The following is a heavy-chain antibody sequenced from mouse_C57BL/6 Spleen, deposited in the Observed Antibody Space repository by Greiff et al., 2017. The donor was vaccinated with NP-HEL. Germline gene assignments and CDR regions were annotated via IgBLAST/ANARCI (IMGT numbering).Heavy chain of an antibody. CDR3: AREVDSSGHFDY. CDR1: GYTFTDYY. D-gene: IGHD3-2*02. CDR2: INPYNGGT. J-gene: IGHJ2*01. V-gene: IGHV1-19*01. Sequence: VQLKESGPVLVKPGASVKMSCKASGYTFTDYYMNWVKQSHGKSLEWIGVINPYNGGTSYNQKFKGKATLTVDKSSSTAYMELNSLTSEDSAVYYCAREVDSSGHFDYWGQGTTLTVSS.